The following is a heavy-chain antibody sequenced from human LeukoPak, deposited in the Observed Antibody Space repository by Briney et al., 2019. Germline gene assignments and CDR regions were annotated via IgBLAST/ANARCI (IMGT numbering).Heavy chain of an antibody. D-gene: IGHD3-22*01. V-gene: IGHV3-33*08. Sequence: QPGGSLRLSCAASGFTFNNYGMHWVRQAPGKGLEWVAVIWYDGTNKYYADSVKGRFTISRDSPKNTLYLQMNSLRAEDTAVYYCAGAAYDNSGYLTLWGQGTLVTVSS. CDR3: AGAAYDNSGYLTL. CDR1: GFTFNNYG. CDR2: IWYDGTNK. J-gene: IGHJ4*02.